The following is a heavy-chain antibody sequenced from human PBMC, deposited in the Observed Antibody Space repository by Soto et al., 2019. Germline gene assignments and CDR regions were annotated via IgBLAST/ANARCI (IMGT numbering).Heavy chain of an antibody. Sequence: QVQLVESGGGVVQPGRSLRLSCAASTFTLSTYGMHWVRQAPGKGLEWVAVISYDGNNKYYADSVKGRFTISRDNSRNTLSLQMNSLTTEDTAVYYCARGAEYQVLSRDYFYGMDVWGQGIMVNVSS. J-gene: IGHJ6*02. D-gene: IGHD2-2*01. CDR3: ARGAEYQVLSRDYFYGMDV. V-gene: IGHV3-30*03. CDR1: TFTLSTYG. CDR2: ISYDGNNK.